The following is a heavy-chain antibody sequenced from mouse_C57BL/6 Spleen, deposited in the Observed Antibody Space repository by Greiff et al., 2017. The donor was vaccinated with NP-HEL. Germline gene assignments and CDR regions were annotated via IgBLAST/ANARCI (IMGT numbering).Heavy chain of an antibody. V-gene: IGHV5-16*01. CDR1: GFTFSDYY. J-gene: IGHJ1*03. D-gene: IGHD1-1*01. Sequence: EVQVVESEGGLVQPGSSIKLSCTASGFTFSDYYMAWVRQVPEKGLEWVANINYDGSSTYYLDSLKSRFIISRDNAKNILYLQMSSLKSEDTATYYCARTTVVATGYFDVWGTGTTVTVSS. CDR2: INYDGSST. CDR3: ARTTVVATGYFDV.